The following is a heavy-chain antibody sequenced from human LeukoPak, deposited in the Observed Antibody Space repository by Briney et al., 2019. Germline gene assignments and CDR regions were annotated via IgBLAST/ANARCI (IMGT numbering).Heavy chain of an antibody. V-gene: IGHV1-18*01. CDR1: GYTFTNYG. CDR3: ARDMDDFWSGPFYFAY. CDR2: ISAFNGNT. Sequence: ASAKVSCKTSGYTFTNYGISWVRQAPGQGLEWMGWISAFNGNTNYAQNLQGRVTMTTDTSTSTAYMELRSLRSDDTAVYYCARDMDDFWSGPFYFAYWGQGTLVAVSS. J-gene: IGHJ4*02. D-gene: IGHD3-3*01.